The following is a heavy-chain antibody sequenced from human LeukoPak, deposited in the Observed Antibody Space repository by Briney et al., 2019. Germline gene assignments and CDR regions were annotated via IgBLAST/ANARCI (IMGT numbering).Heavy chain of an antibody. CDR3: ARDRYYGIDV. J-gene: IGHJ6*02. Sequence: GGSLRLSCAASGFTFSSYWMHWVRQDPGKGLVWVSHIKSDGTSTSYADSVRGRFTISRDNAKNTLYLQMNSLRAEGTAVYFCARDRYYGIDVWGRGTTVTVSS. CDR2: IKSDGTST. V-gene: IGHV3-74*01. CDR1: GFTFSSYW.